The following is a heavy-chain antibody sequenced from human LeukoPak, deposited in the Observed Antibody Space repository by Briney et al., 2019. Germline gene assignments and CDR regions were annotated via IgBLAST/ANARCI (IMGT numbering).Heavy chain of an antibody. D-gene: IGHD6-19*01. CDR3: ARGPGAVAGVYYYYGMDV. CDR1: GGTFSSYA. V-gene: IGHV1-69*13. Sequence: GASVKVSCKASGGTFSSYAISWVRQAPGQGLEWMGGIIPIFGTANYAQKFQGRVTITADESTSTAYMELSSLRSEDTAVYYCARGPGAVAGVYYYYGMDVWGQGTTVTVSS. J-gene: IGHJ6*02. CDR2: IIPIFGTA.